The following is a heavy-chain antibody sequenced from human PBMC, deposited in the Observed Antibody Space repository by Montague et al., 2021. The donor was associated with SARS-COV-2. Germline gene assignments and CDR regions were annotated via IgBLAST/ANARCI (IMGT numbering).Heavy chain of an antibody. CDR2: SDHSGIT. Sequence: SETLSLTCTVSGGSISSYYWGWIRQPPGKGLEWIGTSDHSGITYXXPSLKSRVTISLDTSKNQFSLNLDSVTASDTAMYYCARVISAVAGANFYFDYWGQGTLVTVSS. V-gene: IGHV4-59*08. CDR1: GGSISSYY. D-gene: IGHD4/OR15-4a*01. CDR3: ARVISAVAGANFYFDY. J-gene: IGHJ4*02.